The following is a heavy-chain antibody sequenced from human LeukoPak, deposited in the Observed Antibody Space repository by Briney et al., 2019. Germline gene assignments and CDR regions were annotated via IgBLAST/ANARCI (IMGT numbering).Heavy chain of an antibody. CDR3: ARDKGPYSMKRSGDY. Sequence: PSQTLSLTCTVSGGSISSGGYYWSWIRQHPGKGLEWIGYIYYSGSTYYNPSLKSRVTISVDTSKNQFSLKLSSVTAADTAVYYCARDKGPYSMKRSGDYWGQGTLVTVCS. CDR1: GGSISSGGYY. D-gene: IGHD4-11*01. J-gene: IGHJ4*02. V-gene: IGHV4-31*03. CDR2: IYYSGST.